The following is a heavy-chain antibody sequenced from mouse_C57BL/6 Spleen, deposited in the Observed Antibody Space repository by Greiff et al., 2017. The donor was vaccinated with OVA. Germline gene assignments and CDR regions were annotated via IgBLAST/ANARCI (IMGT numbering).Heavy chain of an antibody. J-gene: IGHJ1*03. D-gene: IGHD1-1*01. CDR1: GYAFTNYL. CDR2: INPGSGGT. V-gene: IGHV1-54*01. CDR3: ARSTPKSSYWYFDV. Sequence: VQLQESGAELVRPGTSVKVSCKASGYAFTNYLIEWVKQRPGQGLEWIGVINPGSGGTNYNEKFKGKATLTADKSSSTAYMQLSSLTSEDSAVYFCARSTPKSSYWYFDVWGTGTTVTVSS.